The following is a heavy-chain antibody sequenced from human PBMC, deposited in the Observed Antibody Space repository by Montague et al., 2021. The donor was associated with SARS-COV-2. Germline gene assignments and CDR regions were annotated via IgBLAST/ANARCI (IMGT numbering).Heavy chain of an antibody. J-gene: IGHJ6*02. CDR2: IYYSGST. CDR1: GGSISSSSYY. CDR3: ARDKAEYIVVVPAVPLAYGMDV. V-gene: IGHV4-39*07. Sequence: SETLSLTCTVSGGSISSSSYYWGWIRQPLGKGPEWIGSIYYSGSTYYNPSLKSRVTISVDTSKNQFSLKLSSVTAADTAVYYCARDKAEYIVVVPAVPLAYGMDVWGQGTTVTVSS. D-gene: IGHD2-2*01.